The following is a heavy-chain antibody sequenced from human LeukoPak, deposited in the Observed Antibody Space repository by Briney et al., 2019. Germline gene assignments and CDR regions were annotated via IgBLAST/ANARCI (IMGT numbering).Heavy chain of an antibody. CDR2: ISWNSGSI. J-gene: IGHJ4*02. CDR3: AKDISWSSSWFDY. Sequence: SLRLSCAASGFTFDDYAMHWVRQAPGKGLEWVSGISWNSGSIGYADSVKGRFTISRDNAKNSLYLQMNSLRAEDTALYYCAKDISWSSSWFDYWGQGTLVTVSS. CDR1: GFTFDDYA. D-gene: IGHD6-13*01. V-gene: IGHV3-9*01.